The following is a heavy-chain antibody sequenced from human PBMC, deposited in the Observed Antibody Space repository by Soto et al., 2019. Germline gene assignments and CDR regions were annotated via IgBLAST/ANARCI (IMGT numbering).Heavy chain of an antibody. CDR2: IIPIIGIN. J-gene: IGHJ5*02. CDR3: AGDPDSHYNDSHASSYP. V-gene: IGHV1-69*08. CDR1: GGTFSTYT. Sequence: QVQLVQSGAEVKKPGSSVKVSCKASGGTFSTYTITWVRQAPGQGLEWMGRIIPIIGINNYAQKFQGRVTITADKFTGTAYMELTRLRSDDTAVYYCAGDPDSHYNDSHASSYPWGQGTLVTVSS. D-gene: IGHD3-22*01.